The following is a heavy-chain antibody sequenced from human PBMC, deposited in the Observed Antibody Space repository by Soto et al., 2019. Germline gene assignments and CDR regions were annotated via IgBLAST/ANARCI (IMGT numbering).Heavy chain of an antibody. CDR2: IYYSGST. D-gene: IGHD5-12*01. V-gene: IGHV4-39*01. Sequence: SETLSLTCTVSGGSISSSSYYWGWIRQPPGKGLEWIGSIYYSGSTYYNPSLKSRVTISVDTSKNQFSLKLSSVTAADTAVYYCARRLRLYYFDYWGQGTLVTVS. CDR1: GGSISSSSYY. CDR3: ARRLRLYYFDY. J-gene: IGHJ4*02.